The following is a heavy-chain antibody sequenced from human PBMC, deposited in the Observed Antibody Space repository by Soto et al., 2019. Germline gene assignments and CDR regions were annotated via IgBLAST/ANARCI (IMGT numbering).Heavy chain of an antibody. J-gene: IGHJ5*02. D-gene: IGHD5-12*01. Sequence: EVQVVESGGGLVQPVGSLRLSCTGSGVTFSDYWMSWARQAPGKGLEWVANIKYDGSEEYYVDSVRGRFTISRDNAMNSLHLQMNSLRADDTAVYYCARFASGTSAPTWGQGRLVTVSS. CDR3: ARFASGTSAPT. CDR1: GVTFSDYW. CDR2: IKYDGSEE. V-gene: IGHV3-7*05.